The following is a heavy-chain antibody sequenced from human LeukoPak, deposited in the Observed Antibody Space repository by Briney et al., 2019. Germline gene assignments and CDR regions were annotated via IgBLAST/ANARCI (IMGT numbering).Heavy chain of an antibody. V-gene: IGHV3-23*01. CDR1: GFIFSSYA. CDR2: ISGSGGTT. Sequence: PGGSLRLSCAASGFIFSSYAMSWVRQAPGKGLEWVSGISGSGGTTHYADSVKGRFTISRDNSKNTLYLQINSLRAEDTASYYCAKASGKWLDRNWFDPWGQGTLVTVSS. CDR3: AKASGKWLDRNWFDP. D-gene: IGHD6-19*01. J-gene: IGHJ5*02.